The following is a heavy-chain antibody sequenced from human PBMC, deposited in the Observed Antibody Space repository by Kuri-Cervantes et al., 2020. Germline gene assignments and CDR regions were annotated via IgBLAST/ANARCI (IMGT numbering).Heavy chain of an antibody. V-gene: IGHV3-73*01. D-gene: IGHD4-17*01. CDR1: GFTFSGSA. CDR2: IRSKANSYAT. Sequence: SLKIPCAASGFTFSGSAMHWVPQASGKGLEWVGRIRSKANSYATAYAASVKGRFTISKDDSKNTAYLQMNSLKTEDKAVYYCTSYDYGDYWGQGTLVTVSS. CDR3: TSYDYGDY. J-gene: IGHJ4*02.